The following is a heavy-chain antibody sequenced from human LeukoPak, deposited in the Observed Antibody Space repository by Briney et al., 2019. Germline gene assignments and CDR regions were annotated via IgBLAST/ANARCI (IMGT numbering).Heavy chain of an antibody. CDR1: GGSFSGYY. CDR3: ASVTEYSGSLGY. J-gene: IGHJ4*02. V-gene: IGHV4-34*01. CDR2: INHSGST. D-gene: IGHD1-26*01. Sequence: SETLSLTCAVYGGSFSGYYWSWIRQPPGKGLEWIGEINHSGSTNYNPSLKSRVTISVDTSKNQFSLKLSSVTAADTAVYYCASVTEYSGSLGYWGQGTLVTASS.